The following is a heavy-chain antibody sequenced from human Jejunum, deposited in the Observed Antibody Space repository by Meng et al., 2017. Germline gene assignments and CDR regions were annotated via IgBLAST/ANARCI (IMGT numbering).Heavy chain of an antibody. J-gene: IGHJ5*02. Sequence: QVHLHPWGAGLLKPSETLSLTCTVYGTSLNKYGLSWSWIRQSPGKGLEWIGLIDHRGSTNYNPSLKSRVTISLDTSKNQFSLNLNSVTAADTAVYYCARGSYGDSTDPWGQGILVTVSS. CDR3: ARGSYGDSTDP. CDR2: IDHRGST. CDR1: GTSLNKYG. D-gene: IGHD4-17*01. V-gene: IGHV4-34*01.